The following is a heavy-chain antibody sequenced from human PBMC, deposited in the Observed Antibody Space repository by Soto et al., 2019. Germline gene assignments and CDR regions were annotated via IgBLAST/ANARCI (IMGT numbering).Heavy chain of an antibody. J-gene: IGHJ4*03. CDR2: VSGDGYAS. CDR3: AKRHYYGSGSFALAT. Sequence: LRLSCAGSGFTFSSNAMSWVRQAPGKGLEWVSSVSGDGYASDYADSVKGRFTVSRHNSKNTLYLQMNSLRAEDTAVYYCAKRHYYGSGSFALATWGQGTLVTVSS. V-gene: IGHV3-23*01. CDR1: GFTFSSNA. D-gene: IGHD3-10*01.